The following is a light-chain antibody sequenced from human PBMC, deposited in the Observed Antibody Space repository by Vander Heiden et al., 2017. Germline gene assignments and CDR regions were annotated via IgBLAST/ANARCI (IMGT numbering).Light chain of an antibody. Sequence: EIVLTQSPATLSLSPGERAPLSCRASQSVSSYLAWYQRKPGQAPRLLIYDASNRATGIPARFSGSGSGTDFTLTISSLEPEDFAVYYCQQRSNFGQGTRLEIK. CDR3: QQRSN. CDR1: QSVSSY. CDR2: DAS. V-gene: IGKV3-11*01. J-gene: IGKJ5*01.